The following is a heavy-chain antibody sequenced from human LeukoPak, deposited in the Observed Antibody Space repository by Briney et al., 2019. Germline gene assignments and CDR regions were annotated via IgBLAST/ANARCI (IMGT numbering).Heavy chain of an antibody. CDR1: GFTFSSYA. CDR2: ITTTGGNT. V-gene: IGHV3-23*01. Sequence: GGSLRLSCAASGFTFSSYAMSWVRQAPGKGLEWVSTITTTGGNTYYADSVKGRFTISRDNSKNTLYVQMNSLRAEDTAMYYCAKELGFWNGYSSPNNWLDPWGQGTLVTVSS. D-gene: IGHD3-3*01. CDR3: AKELGFWNGYSSPNNWLDP. J-gene: IGHJ5*02.